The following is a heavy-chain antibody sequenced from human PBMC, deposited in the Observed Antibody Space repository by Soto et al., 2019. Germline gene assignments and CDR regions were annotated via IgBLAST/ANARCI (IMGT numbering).Heavy chain of an antibody. J-gene: IGHJ6*02. CDR1: GDSVSSNNYY. CDR2: IYDSGRT. Sequence: QVQLQESGPGLVKPSETLSLTCTVSGDSVSSNNYYWSWVRRPPGKGLEWIGYIYDSGRTNYNPSLKSRVTISVDTSKNQFSLKLSSVTAADTAVYYCARGHRWRQYYYGMDVWGQGTTVTVSS. V-gene: IGHV4-61*01. CDR3: ARGHRWRQYYYGMDV.